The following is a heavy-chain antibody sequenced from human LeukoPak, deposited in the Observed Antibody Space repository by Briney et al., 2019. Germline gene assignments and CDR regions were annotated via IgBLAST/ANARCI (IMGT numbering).Heavy chain of an antibody. CDR1: GVSISSSNSY. D-gene: IGHD5-12*01. Sequence: SETLSLTCTVSGVSISSSNSYWGWIRQPPGKGLEWIGGIYYSGNTYYNASLKSQVSISIDTSKNQFSLRLTSVTAADTAVYYCARGGRAIVANWFDPWGQGTLVTVSS. J-gene: IGHJ5*02. CDR3: ARGGRAIVANWFDP. CDR2: IYYSGNT. V-gene: IGHV4-39*01.